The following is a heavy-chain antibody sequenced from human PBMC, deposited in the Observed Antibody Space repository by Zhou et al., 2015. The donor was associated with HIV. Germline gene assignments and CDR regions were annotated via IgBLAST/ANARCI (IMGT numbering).Heavy chain of an antibody. Sequence: QVQLVQSGAEVKKPGSSVKVSCKTSGGTFSNHAISWVRQAPGQGLEWMGGIIPKYPSTNYAQKFQGRVTFTADESTSTAYMELSSLRSEDTAVYYCARDSPALLEHWGQGTLVTVS. J-gene: IGHJ4*02. CDR1: GGTFSNHA. CDR3: ARDSPALLEH. CDR2: IIPKYPST. V-gene: IGHV1-69*12.